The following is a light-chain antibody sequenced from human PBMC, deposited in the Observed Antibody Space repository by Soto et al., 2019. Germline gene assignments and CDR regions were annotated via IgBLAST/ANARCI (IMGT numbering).Light chain of an antibody. CDR1: QSVDIY. J-gene: IGKJ4*01. CDR2: DAS. CDR3: QQRPNWPPLT. Sequence: ETVLTQSPATLSLSPGERATLSCRASQSVDIYLAWYQQKPGQAPRLLIYDASNRATGIPARFSGSGSGTDFTLTISSLQPEDFAVYYCQQRPNWPPLTFGGGTRVEMK. V-gene: IGKV3-11*01.